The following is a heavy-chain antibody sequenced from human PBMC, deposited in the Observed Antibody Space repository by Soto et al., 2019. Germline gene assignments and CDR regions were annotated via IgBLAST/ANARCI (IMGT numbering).Heavy chain of an antibody. CDR1: GGSISSSSYY. J-gene: IGHJ4*02. Sequence: SETLSLTCTVSGGSISSSSYYCGWIRQPPGKGLEWIASIHYSGSPYNNPSLKSRVSMSVDTSKNQFSLKLSSVTAADTAVYYCARLLYDSRGYYYFDYWGQGTLVTVSS. CDR3: ARLLYDSRGYYYFDY. D-gene: IGHD3-22*01. V-gene: IGHV4-39*01. CDR2: IHYSGSP.